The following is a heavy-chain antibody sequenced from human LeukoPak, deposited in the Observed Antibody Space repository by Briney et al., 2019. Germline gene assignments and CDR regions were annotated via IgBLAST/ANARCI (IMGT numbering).Heavy chain of an antibody. D-gene: IGHD3-22*01. CDR2: INHSGST. Sequence: SETLSLTCAVYGGSFSGYYWSWIRQPPGKGLEWIGEINHSGSTNYNPSLKSRVTISVDTSKNQFSLKLSSVTAADTAVYYCARQALATYYYDSSGYNRAFDIWGQGTMVTVSS. V-gene: IGHV4-34*01. J-gene: IGHJ3*02. CDR3: ARQALATYYYDSSGYNRAFDI. CDR1: GGSFSGYY.